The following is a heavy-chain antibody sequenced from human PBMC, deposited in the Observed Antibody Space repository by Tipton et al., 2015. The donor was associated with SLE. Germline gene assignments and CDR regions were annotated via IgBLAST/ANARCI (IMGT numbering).Heavy chain of an antibody. CDR2: ISSSSSTI. CDR1: GFTFSSYS. Sequence: SLRLSCAASGFTFSSYSMNWVRQAPGKGLEWVSYISSSSSTIYYADSVKGRFTISRDNAKNSLYLQMNSLRAEDTAVYYCARGYGAGDSYFDYWGQGTLVTVSS. CDR3: ARGYGAGDSYFDY. V-gene: IGHV3-48*01. D-gene: IGHD4-17*01. J-gene: IGHJ4*02.